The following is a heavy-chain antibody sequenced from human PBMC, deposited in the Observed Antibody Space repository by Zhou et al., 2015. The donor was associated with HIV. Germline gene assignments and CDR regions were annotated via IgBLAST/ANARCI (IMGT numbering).Heavy chain of an antibody. CDR2: INPNSGGT. CDR3: ARDPLSSP. Sequence: QVHLVQSGGEVKKPGASVKVSCKASGYSFTTYAISWVRQAPGHGLEWMGRINPNSGGTNFAQKFYGRVTMTRDTSINTAYMELSSLRSDDTAVYYCARDPLSSPWGQGTLVTVSS. V-gene: IGHV1-2*06. J-gene: IGHJ4*02. CDR1: GYSFTTYA.